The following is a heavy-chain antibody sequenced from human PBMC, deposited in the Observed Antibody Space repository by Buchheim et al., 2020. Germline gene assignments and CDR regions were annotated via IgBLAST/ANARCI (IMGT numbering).Heavy chain of an antibody. CDR3: ASGLMGYCGGDCYSDY. Sequence: QVQLVQSGAEVKKPGASVKVSCKASGYTFTSYYMHWVRQAPGQGLEWMGRIIPILGIANYAQKFQGRVTITADKSTSTAYMELSSLRSEDTAVYYCASGLMGYCGGDCYSDYWGQGTL. CDR1: GYTFTSYY. D-gene: IGHD2-21*02. CDR2: IIPILGIA. J-gene: IGHJ4*02. V-gene: IGHV1-69*09.